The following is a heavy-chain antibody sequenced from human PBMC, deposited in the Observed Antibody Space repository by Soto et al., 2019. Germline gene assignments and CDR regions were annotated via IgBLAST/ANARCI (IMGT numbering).Heavy chain of an antibody. Sequence: VESGGGVVKPGTSLRLSCVFSGVTSGRYAMHWVRQAPGKGLEWVAVISGDGVNKYYSQSARGRFTISRDNSKNTLYLQLLSLTLEDTAVYYCAKDQRLGYYGSGSDYWGQGTLVTVS. CDR1: GVTSGRYA. CDR3: AKDQRLGYYGSGSDY. D-gene: IGHD3-10*01. J-gene: IGHJ4*02. CDR2: ISGDGVNK. V-gene: IGHV3-30*18.